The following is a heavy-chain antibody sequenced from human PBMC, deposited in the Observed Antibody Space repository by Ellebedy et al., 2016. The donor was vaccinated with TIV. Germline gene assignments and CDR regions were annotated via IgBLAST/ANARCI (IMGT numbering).Heavy chain of an antibody. CDR2: IGAGAAST. CDR3: AKAPIAAAGSGNWFDP. V-gene: IGHV3-23*01. D-gene: IGHD6-13*01. J-gene: IGHJ5*02. CDR1: GFTFSTYA. Sequence: GESLKISCAASGFTFSTYAMNWVRQAPGKGLEWVSSIGAGAASTYYADSVKGRFTISRDNSRDTLHLQMSSLTVEDTAVYYCAKAPIAAAGSGNWFDPWGQGTLVTVSS.